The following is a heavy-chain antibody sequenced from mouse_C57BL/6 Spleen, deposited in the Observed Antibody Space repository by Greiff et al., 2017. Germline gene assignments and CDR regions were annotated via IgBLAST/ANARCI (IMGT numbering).Heavy chain of an antibody. CDR3: ARRGRGGFAY. V-gene: IGHV1-19*01. Sequence: DYYMNWVKQSHGKSLEWIGVINPYNGGTSYNQKFKGKATLTVDKSSSTAYMELNSLTSEDSAVYYCARRGRGGFAYWGQGTLVTVSA. J-gene: IGHJ3*01. CDR2: INPYNGGT. CDR1: DYY.